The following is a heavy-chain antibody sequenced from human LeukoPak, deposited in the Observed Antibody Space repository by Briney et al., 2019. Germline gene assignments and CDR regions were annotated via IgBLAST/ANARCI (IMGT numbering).Heavy chain of an antibody. Sequence: PSETLSLTCAVYGGSFSGYSWTWIRQPPGKGLEWIGEINHSGTTDYNPSLQSRVTISLDTSKNQFSLKLSSVTAADTAVYYCARDGYRGGYCSGGSCYGDAFDIWGQGTMVTVSS. J-gene: IGHJ3*02. V-gene: IGHV4-34*01. CDR3: ARDGYRGGYCSGGSCYGDAFDI. CDR2: INHSGTT. D-gene: IGHD2-15*01. CDR1: GGSFSGYS.